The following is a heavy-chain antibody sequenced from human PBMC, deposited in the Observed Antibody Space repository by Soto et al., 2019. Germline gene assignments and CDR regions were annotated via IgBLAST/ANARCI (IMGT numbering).Heavy chain of an antibody. CDR2: INPNSGGT. CDR1: GYTFTGYY. J-gene: IGHJ6*02. Sequence: ASVKVSCKASGYTFTGYYMHWVRQAPGQGLEWMGWINPNSGGTNYAQKFQGRVTMTRDTSISTAYMELSRLRSDDMAVYYCASEYQLLGDYYYYYGMDVWGQGTTVTVSS. V-gene: IGHV1-2*02. D-gene: IGHD2-2*01. CDR3: ASEYQLLGDYYYYYGMDV.